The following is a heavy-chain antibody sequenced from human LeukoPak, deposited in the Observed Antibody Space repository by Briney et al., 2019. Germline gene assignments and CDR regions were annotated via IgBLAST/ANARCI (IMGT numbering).Heavy chain of an antibody. CDR1: GGTFSSYA. D-gene: IGHD3-10*01. V-gene: IGHV1-69*04. J-gene: IGHJ6*02. CDR3: ARAEEGNYYGMDV. CDR2: IIPILGIA. Sequence: SVKVSCKASGGTFSSYAISWVRQAPGQGLEWMGRIIPILGIANYAQKFQGRVTITADKSTSTAYMELSSLRSEDTAVYYCARAEEGNYYGMDVWGQGTTVTVSS.